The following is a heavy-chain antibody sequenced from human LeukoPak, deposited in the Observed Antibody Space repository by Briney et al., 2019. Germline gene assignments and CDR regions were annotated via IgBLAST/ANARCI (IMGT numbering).Heavy chain of an antibody. D-gene: IGHD2-15*01. J-gene: IGHJ5*02. CDR2: INHSGST. CDR1: GGSFSGYY. Sequence: SETLSLTCAVYGGSFSGYYWSWICQPPGKGLEWIGEINHSGSTNYNPSLKSRVTISVDTSKNQFSLKLSSVTAADTAVYYCAKVVVAATGCSWFDPWGQGTLVTVSS. V-gene: IGHV4-34*01. CDR3: AKVVVAATGCSWFDP.